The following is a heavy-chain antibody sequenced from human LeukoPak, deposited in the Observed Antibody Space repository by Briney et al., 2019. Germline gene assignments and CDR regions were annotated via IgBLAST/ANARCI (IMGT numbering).Heavy chain of an antibody. CDR1: GFTFSRAW. D-gene: IGHD3-22*01. J-gene: IGHJ4*02. CDR2: IISKAGDGTI. Sequence: GGSLRLSCAASGFTFSRAWMTWVRQAPGKGLDWVGRIISKAGDGTIAYAAPVKRRFTISREDSQNTLFLQMNSLKTEDAAVYHCVTGMCSGYYAYWGQGTLVTVSS. V-gene: IGHV3-15*05. CDR3: VTGMCSGYYAY.